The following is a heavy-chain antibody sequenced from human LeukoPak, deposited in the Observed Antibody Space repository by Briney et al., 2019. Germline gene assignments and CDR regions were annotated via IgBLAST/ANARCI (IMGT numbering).Heavy chain of an antibody. D-gene: IGHD3-22*01. CDR3: ATDSANYDSSGPNYYYYYYGMDV. CDR1: GYTLTELS. J-gene: IGHJ6*02. V-gene: IGHV1-24*01. Sequence: GASVKVSFKVSGYTLTELSMHWVRQAPGKGLEWIGGFDPEDGETIYAQKFQGRVTMTEDTSTDTAYMELSSLRSEDTAVYYRATDSANYDSSGPNYYYYYYGMDVWGQGTTVTVSS. CDR2: FDPEDGET.